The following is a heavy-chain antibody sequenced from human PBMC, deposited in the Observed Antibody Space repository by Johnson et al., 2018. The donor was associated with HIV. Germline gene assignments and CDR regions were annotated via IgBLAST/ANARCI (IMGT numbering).Heavy chain of an antibody. CDR2: ISYDGSNK. CDR1: GFTFSSYA. CDR3: AKDLGSSGYYSLTDAFDI. J-gene: IGHJ3*02. Sequence: QMQLVESGGGVVQPGRSLRLSCAASGFTFSSYAMHWVRQAPGKGLEWVAVISYDGSNKYYADSVKGRFTISRDNSKNTLYLQMNSLRAEDTAVYYCAKDLGSSGYYSLTDAFDIWGQGTMVTVSS. D-gene: IGHD3-22*01. V-gene: IGHV3-30*04.